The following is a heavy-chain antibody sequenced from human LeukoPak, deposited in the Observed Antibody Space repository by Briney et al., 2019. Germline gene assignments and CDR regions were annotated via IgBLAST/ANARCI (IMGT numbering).Heavy chain of an antibody. CDR1: GGSISSYY. Sequence: SETLSLTCTVSGGSISSYYWSWIRQPPGKGLEWIGFIYDSGNTNYNSSLNSRVTISVDTSKNQFSLKLSSVTAADTAVYYCARGGIIVGVDYWGLGTLVTVSS. V-gene: IGHV4-59*01. J-gene: IGHJ4*02. D-gene: IGHD1-26*01. CDR2: IYDSGNT. CDR3: ARGGIIVGVDY.